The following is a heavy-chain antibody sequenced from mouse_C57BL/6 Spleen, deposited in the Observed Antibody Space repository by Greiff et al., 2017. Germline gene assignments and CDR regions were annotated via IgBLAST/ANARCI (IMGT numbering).Heavy chain of an antibody. CDR3: ARGDYGNYLYYFDY. V-gene: IGHV1-53*01. CDR1: GYTFTSYW. D-gene: IGHD2-1*01. Sequence: QVQLQQPGTELVKPGASVKLSCKASGYTFTSYWMHWVKQRPGQGLEWIGNINPSNGGTNYNEKFKSKATLTVDKSSSTAYMQLSSRTSEDSAVYYCARGDYGNYLYYFDYWGQGTTLTVSS. CDR2: INPSNGGT. J-gene: IGHJ2*01.